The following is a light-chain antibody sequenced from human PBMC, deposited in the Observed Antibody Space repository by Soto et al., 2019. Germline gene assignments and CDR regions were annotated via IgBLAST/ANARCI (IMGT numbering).Light chain of an antibody. CDR1: QVIRNY. Sequence: DIQMTQSASSLSASVGDRVTITCQASQVIRNYLKWYQQKPGKAPKLLIYDISTLEIGVPSRFNGSGSGTDFTFTITGLQPEDNATYYLQQYENLPYTVGQGTKLEI. J-gene: IGKJ2*01. CDR2: DIS. V-gene: IGKV1-33*01. CDR3: QQYENLPYT.